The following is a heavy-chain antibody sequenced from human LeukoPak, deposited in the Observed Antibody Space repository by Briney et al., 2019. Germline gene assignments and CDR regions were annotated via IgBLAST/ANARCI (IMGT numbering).Heavy chain of an antibody. Sequence: SETLSLTCTVSGGSISSYYWSWIRQPPGKGLEWIGYIYYSGSTNYNPSLKSRVTISVDTSKNQFSLKLSSVTAADTAVYYCARHSPWDSSGYYLDYWGQGTLVTVSS. J-gene: IGHJ4*02. CDR1: GGSISSYY. CDR2: IYYSGST. D-gene: IGHD3-22*01. V-gene: IGHV4-59*08. CDR3: ARHSPWDSSGYYLDY.